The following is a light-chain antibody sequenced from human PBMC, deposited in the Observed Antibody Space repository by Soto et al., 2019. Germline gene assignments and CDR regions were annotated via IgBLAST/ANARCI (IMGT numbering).Light chain of an antibody. J-gene: IGLJ2*01. CDR1: SSDVGGYNY. CDR3: RACAGNNNVV. CDR2: EVS. V-gene: IGLV2-8*01. Sequence: QSALTQPPSASGSPGQSVTISCTGTSSDVGGYNYVCWYQQHPGTAPKLMISEVSKRASVVPDRFSGSQSGNTASLTGSVLEAEDDDDCDCRACAGNNNVVFGGGTKLTVL.